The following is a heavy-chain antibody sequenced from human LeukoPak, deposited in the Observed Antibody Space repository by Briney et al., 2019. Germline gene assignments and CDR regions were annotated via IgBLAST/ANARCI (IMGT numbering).Heavy chain of an antibody. CDR1: GGSISSSSYY. J-gene: IGHJ4*02. V-gene: IGHV4-39*07. CDR2: IYYSGST. D-gene: IGHD5-18*01. Sequence: SETLSLTCTVSGGSISSSSYYWGWIRQPPGKGLEWIGSIYYSGSTYYNPSLKSRVTISVDTSKNQFSLKLSSVTAADTAVYYCARHVDTAIGWVYWGQGTLVTVTS. CDR3: ARHVDTAIGWVY.